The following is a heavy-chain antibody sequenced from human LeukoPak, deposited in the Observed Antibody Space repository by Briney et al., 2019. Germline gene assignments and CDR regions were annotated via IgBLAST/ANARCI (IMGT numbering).Heavy chain of an antibody. J-gene: IGHJ5*02. V-gene: IGHV1-69*05. Sequence: GASVKVSCKASGGTFSSYAISWVRQAPGQGVEWMGGIIPIFGTADYAQKFQGRVTITTDEYTSTAYMELSSLRSEDTAVYYCASGPYSSSWYNWFDPWGQGTLVTVSS. D-gene: IGHD6-13*01. CDR2: IIPIFGTA. CDR1: GGTFSSYA. CDR3: ASGPYSSSWYNWFDP.